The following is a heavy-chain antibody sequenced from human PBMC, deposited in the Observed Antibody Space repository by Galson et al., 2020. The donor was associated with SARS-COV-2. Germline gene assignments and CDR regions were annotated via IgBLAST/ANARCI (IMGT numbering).Heavy chain of an antibody. CDR2: ISNYNGNT. Sequence: ASVKVSCKASGYSFTSYGMSWVRQAPGQGLEWMGWISNYNGNTNYAQKFQGRVTMTADTSTSTAYMELRSLRSDDTAMYYCAKHLKGSGYYFGPDVFDIWGQGTMVSVSS. D-gene: IGHD3-3*01. J-gene: IGHJ3*02. CDR1: GYSFTSYG. CDR3: AKHLKGSGYYFGPDVFDI. V-gene: IGHV1-18*04.